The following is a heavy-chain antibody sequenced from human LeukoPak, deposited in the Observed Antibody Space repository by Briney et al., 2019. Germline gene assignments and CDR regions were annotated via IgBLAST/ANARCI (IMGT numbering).Heavy chain of an antibody. CDR2: IYPGDSDT. J-gene: IGHJ4*02. CDR3: ARYSGSSDY. Sequence: GESLQISCQGSGSNFTSYWIGWVRQLPGKGLEWMGIIYPGDSDTRYSPSFQGQVTISADKSISTAYLQWSSLKASDTAMYYCARYSGSSDYWGQGTLVTVSS. D-gene: IGHD1-26*01. CDR1: GSNFTSYW. V-gene: IGHV5-51*01.